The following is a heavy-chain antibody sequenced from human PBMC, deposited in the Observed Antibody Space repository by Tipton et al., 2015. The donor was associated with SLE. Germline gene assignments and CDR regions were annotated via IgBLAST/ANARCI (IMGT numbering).Heavy chain of an antibody. CDR3: AREYQGSFYVNGAFDM. CDR1: GFTFSNNW. D-gene: IGHD3-10*01. J-gene: IGHJ3*02. Sequence: SLRLSCAVSGFTFSNNWMAWVRQAPGKGLEWVAHIREDGSEEFYVDSVRGRFIISRDNAKSSLSLQMNSLNAEDTAVYYCAREYQGSFYVNGAFDMWGQGTVVIVSS. V-gene: IGHV3-7*01. CDR2: IREDGSEE.